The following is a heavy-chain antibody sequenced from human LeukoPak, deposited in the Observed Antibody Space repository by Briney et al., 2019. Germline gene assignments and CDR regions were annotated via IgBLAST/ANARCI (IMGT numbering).Heavy chain of an antibody. CDR3: ARVSETGYYFDY. J-gene: IGHJ4*02. CDR2: IWYDGSNK. Sequence: GGSLRLSCAASGFTFSSYGMHWVRQAPGKGLEWVAVIWYDGSNKYYADSVKGRFTISRDNSKNTLYLQMNSLRAEDAVVYYCARVSETGYYFDYWGQGTLVTVSS. D-gene: IGHD7-27*01. CDR1: GFTFSSYG. V-gene: IGHV3-33*01.